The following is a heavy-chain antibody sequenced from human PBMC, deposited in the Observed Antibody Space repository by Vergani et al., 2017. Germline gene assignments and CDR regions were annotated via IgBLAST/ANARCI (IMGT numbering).Heavy chain of an antibody. D-gene: IGHD2-15*01. J-gene: IGHJ6*02. CDR2: IKNTGDST. Sequence: EVQLLQSEGAVVQPGGSLKVSCVASGFTFSSHAMSWVRQGHGQGLEWVSSIKNTGDSTHYADSVKGRFTISRDNSKNTLYLQMNSLRVEDTAIYYCAKARDPNCKGGNCYSYYYGLDLWGQGTTVTVSS. V-gene: IGHV3-23*01. CDR1: GFTFSSHA. CDR3: AKARDPNCKGGNCYSYYYGLDL.